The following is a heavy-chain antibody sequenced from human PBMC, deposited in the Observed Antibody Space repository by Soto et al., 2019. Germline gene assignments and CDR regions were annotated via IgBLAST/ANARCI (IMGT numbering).Heavy chain of an antibody. CDR2: ITNNRSNK. V-gene: IGHV3-48*02. CDR1: GFTFSSYS. D-gene: IGHD4-17*01. J-gene: IGHJ6*02. CDR3: ASNDYGDYYYYGMDV. Sequence: GGSLRLSCAASGFTFSSYSMNWVRQAPGKGLEWVAYITNNRSNKYYADTVKGRFTISRDNAKNTLYLQMNSLRDEDTAVYYCASNDYGDYYYYGMDVWGQGTTVTVSS.